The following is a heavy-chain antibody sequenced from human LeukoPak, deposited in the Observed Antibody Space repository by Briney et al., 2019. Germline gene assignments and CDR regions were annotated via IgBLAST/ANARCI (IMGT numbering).Heavy chain of an antibody. V-gene: IGHV3-21*01. CDR3: ARDYYDSSGYYLKYFQH. J-gene: IGHJ1*01. D-gene: IGHD3-22*01. CDR1: GFTFSSYS. Sequence: KPGGSLRLSCVAPGFTFSSYSMNWVRQAPGKGLEWVSCIGSSSDYIYYGDSVKGRFTISRDNAKNSLYLQMNSLRAEDTAVYYCARDYYDSSGYYLKYFQHWGQGTLVTVSS. CDR2: IGSSSDYI.